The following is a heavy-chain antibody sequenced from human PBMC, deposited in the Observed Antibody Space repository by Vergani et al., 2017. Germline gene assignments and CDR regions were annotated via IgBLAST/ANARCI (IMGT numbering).Heavy chain of an antibody. J-gene: IGHJ4*02. CDR1: GGTFSSYA. Sequence: QVQLVQSGAEVKKPGSSVKVSCKASGGTFSSYAISWVRQAPGQGLEWMGGIIPIFGTANYAQKFQGRVTITADESTSTAYMELSSVTAADTAVYYCARAWGWNYGGNSGGDTIDYWGQGTLVTVSS. CDR2: IIPIFGTA. CDR3: ARAWGWNYGGNSGGDTIDY. V-gene: IGHV1-69*01. D-gene: IGHD4-23*01.